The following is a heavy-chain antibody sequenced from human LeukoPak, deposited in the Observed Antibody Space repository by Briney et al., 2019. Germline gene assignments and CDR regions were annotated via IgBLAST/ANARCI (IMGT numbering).Heavy chain of an antibody. J-gene: IGHJ4*02. Sequence: SETLSLTCTVSGGSISSYYWSWIRQPPGKGLEWIGEINHSGSTNYNPSLKSRVTISVDTSKNQFSLKLSSVTAADTAVYYCARGPRRGSSWYYFDYWGQGTLVTVSS. D-gene: IGHD6-13*01. V-gene: IGHV4-34*01. CDR1: GGSISSYY. CDR3: ARGPRRGSSWYYFDY. CDR2: INHSGST.